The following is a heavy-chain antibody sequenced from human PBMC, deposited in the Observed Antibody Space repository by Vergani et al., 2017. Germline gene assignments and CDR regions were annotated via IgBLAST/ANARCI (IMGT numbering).Heavy chain of an antibody. J-gene: IGHJ6*02. CDR2: INTNTGNP. CDR1: GGTFSSYA. CDR3: ARAAAYYDIVTGYYGRPPLYYDGMDV. D-gene: IGHD3-9*01. V-gene: IGHV7-4-1*02. Sequence: QVQLVQSGAEVKKPGSSVKVSCKASGGTFSSYAMNWVRQAPGQGLEWMGWINTNTGNPTYAQGFTGRFVFSLDTSVSTAYLQISSLKAEDTAVYYCARAAAYYDIVTGYYGRPPLYYDGMDVWGQGTTVTVSS.